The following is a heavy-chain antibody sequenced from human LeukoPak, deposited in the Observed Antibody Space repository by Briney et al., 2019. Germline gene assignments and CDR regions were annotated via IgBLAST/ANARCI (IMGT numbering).Heavy chain of an antibody. CDR1: GYSFTSYW. V-gene: IGHV5-51*01. CDR2: IYPGDSDT. Sequence: GESLKISCKGSGYSFTSYWIGWARQMPGKGLEWMGIIYPGDSDTRYSPSFQGQVTISADKSISTAYLQWSSLKASDTAMYYCARFRVGATAHDAFDIWGQGTMVTVSS. CDR3: ARFRVGATAHDAFDI. D-gene: IGHD1-26*01. J-gene: IGHJ3*02.